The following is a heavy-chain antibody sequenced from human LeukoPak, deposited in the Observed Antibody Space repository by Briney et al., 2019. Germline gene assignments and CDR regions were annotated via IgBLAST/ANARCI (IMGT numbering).Heavy chain of an antibody. CDR3: GRGDMIKTFDI. D-gene: IGHD3-16*01. CDR1: GGSISSSSYY. J-gene: IGHJ3*02. V-gene: IGHV4-39*07. Sequence: SETLSLTCTVSGGSISSSSYYWGWIRQPPGKGLEWIGSIYYSGSTYYNPSLKSRVTISVDTSKNQFSLKLSSVTAADTAMYYCGRGDMIKTFDIWGQGTMVTVSS. CDR2: IYYSGST.